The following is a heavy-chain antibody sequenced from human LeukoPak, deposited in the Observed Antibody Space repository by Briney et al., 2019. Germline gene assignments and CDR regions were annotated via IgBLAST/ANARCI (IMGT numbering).Heavy chain of an antibody. V-gene: IGHV3-21*01. CDR2: ISSSSSYI. J-gene: IGHJ4*02. CDR3: ASGSSSLIDY. Sequence: GGSLRLSCAASGFTFSSYSMNWVRQAPGKGLEWVSSISSSSSYIYYADSVKGRFTISRDNAKNSLYPQMNSLRAEDTAVYYCASGSSSLIDYWGQGTLVTVSS. D-gene: IGHD6-13*01. CDR1: GFTFSSYS.